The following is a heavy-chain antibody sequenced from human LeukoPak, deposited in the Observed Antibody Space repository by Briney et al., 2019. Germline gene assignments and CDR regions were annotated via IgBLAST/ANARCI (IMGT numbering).Heavy chain of an antibody. Sequence: PGGSLRLSCAASGFTFSSYSMNWVRQAPGKGLEWVSFISSGSSYIYYADSVKGRFTISRDNAKNSLYLQMNSLRPEDTAVYYCARGVGYCSGGRCLHYYFDYWGQGTLVTVSS. CDR1: GFTFSSYS. V-gene: IGHV3-21*01. CDR3: ARGVGYCSGGRCLHYYFDY. D-gene: IGHD2-15*01. CDR2: ISSGSSYI. J-gene: IGHJ4*02.